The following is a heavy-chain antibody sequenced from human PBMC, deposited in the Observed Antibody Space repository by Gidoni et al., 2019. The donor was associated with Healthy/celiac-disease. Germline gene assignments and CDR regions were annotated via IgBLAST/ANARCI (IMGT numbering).Heavy chain of an antibody. Sequence: QVQLVQSGAEVKKPGASVKVSCKASGYTFTSYYMHWVRQAPGQGLEWMGIINPSGGSTSYAQKFQGRVTMTRDTSTSTVYMELSSLRSEDTAVYYCARDNRLYSSGWYSPFDYWGQGTLVTVSS. CDR1: GYTFTSYY. D-gene: IGHD6-19*01. J-gene: IGHJ4*02. CDR2: INPSGGST. CDR3: ARDNRLYSSGWYSPFDY. V-gene: IGHV1-46*01.